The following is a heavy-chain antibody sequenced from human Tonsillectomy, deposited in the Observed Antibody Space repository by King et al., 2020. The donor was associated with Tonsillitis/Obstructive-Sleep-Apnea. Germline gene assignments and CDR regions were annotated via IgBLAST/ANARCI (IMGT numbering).Heavy chain of an antibody. CDR3: AREAAGQLGIYGMDV. V-gene: IGHV3-30*04. Sequence: VQLVESGGGVVQPGSSLRLSCAASGFTFRTYAIHWVRQAPGKGLEWVAVISDDGSNKYYADSVKGRFTISRDNSKNTLSLQMNSLRAEDTAVYYCAREAAGQLGIYGMDVWGQGTTVTVSS. CDR2: ISDDGSNK. D-gene: IGHD6-6*01. CDR1: GFTFRTYA. J-gene: IGHJ6*02.